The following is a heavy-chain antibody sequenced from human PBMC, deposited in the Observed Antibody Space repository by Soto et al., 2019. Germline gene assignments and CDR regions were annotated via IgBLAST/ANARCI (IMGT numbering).Heavy chain of an antibody. CDR1: GFSFSSFG. Sequence: GGSLRLSCAASGFSFSSFGMHWVRQAPGKGPEWVAFMSYHGINKYYGDSVRGRFTISRDNSNNTLFLQMNSLRAEDTAVYYCAKDVASVTIFGVGFHRPDQWGQGSMVTVS. V-gene: IGHV3-30*18. D-gene: IGHD3-3*01. CDR3: AKDVASVTIFGVGFHRPDQ. CDR2: MSYHGINK. J-gene: IGHJ4*02.